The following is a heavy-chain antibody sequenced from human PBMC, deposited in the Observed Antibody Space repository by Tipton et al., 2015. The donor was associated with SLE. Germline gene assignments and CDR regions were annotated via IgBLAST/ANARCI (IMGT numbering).Heavy chain of an antibody. CDR2: IYYSGST. CDR3: ARDGGYSGYRYYFDY. CDR1: GGSISSGGYY. D-gene: IGHD5-12*01. V-gene: IGHV4-31*03. Sequence: TLSLTCTVSGGSISSGGYYWSWIRQHPGKGLEWIGYIYYSGSTYYNPSLKSRVTISVDTSKNQFSLKLSSVTAADTAVYYCARDGGYSGYRYYFDYWGQGTLVTVSS. J-gene: IGHJ4*02.